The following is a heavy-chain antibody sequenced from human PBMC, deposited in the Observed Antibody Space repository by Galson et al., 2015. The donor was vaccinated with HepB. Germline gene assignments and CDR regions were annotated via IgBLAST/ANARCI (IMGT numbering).Heavy chain of an antibody. D-gene: IGHD1-14*01. CDR2: ISSSGSTI. V-gene: IGHV3-11*04. J-gene: IGHJ6*02. CDR3: ARDRSVGIGRNYYYGMDV. CDR1: GFTFSDYY. Sequence: SLRLSCAASGFTFSDYYMSWIRQAPGKGLEWVSYISSSGSTIYYADSVKGRFTISRDNAKNSLYLQMNSLRAEDTAVYYCARDRSVGIGRNYYYGMDVWGQGTTVTVSS.